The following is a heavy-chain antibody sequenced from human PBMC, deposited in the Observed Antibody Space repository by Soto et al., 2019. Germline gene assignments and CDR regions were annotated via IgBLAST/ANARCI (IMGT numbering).Heavy chain of an antibody. CDR1: EVTVSSNY. Sequence: GGLLRLPYTASEVTVSSNYMSWVRQAQEKGLEWVSVIYSGGSTYYADSVKGRFTISGDNSKNTLYLQMNSLRAEDTVVYYCARNENDWCHYYIDVRGKPPTVTV. V-gene: IGHV3-66*01. J-gene: IGHJ6*03. D-gene: IGHD1-1*01. CDR3: ARNENDWCHYYIDV. CDR2: IYSGGST.